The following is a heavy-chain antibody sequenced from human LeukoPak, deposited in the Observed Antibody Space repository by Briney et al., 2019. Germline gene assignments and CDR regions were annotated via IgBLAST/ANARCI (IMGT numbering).Heavy chain of an antibody. J-gene: IGHJ6*03. V-gene: IGHV1-69*13. Sequence: ASVKVSCKASGGTFSTYAISWVRQAPGQGLEWMGGIIPIFGTANYAQKFQGRVTITADESTSTAYMELSSLRSEDTAVYYCARGDAAQYYYYYYMDVWGKGTTVTVSS. CDR3: ARGDAAQYYYYYYMDV. D-gene: IGHD2-15*01. CDR1: GGTFSTYA. CDR2: IIPIFGTA.